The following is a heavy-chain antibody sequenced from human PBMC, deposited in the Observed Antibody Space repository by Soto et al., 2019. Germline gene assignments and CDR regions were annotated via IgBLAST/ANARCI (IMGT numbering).Heavy chain of an antibody. D-gene: IGHD3-10*01. CDR3: ARDIGEMSAV. V-gene: IGHV3-21*06. CDR1: GFTFSSST. Sequence: GGSLRLSCTGSGFTFSSSTMTWVRQGPGKGLEWVSSISSSSSYIYFADTLKGRFTISRDNAKNSLYLQMNSLRAEDTAVYYCARDIGEMSAVWGQGTQVTVSS. CDR2: ISSSSSYI. J-gene: IGHJ4*02.